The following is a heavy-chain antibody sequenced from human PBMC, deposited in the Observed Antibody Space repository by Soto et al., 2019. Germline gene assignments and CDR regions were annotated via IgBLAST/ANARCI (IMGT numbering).Heavy chain of an antibody. CDR3: EKDRVYYSSSWPCY. CDR2: ISYDGTYK. Sequence: QVQLVESGGGVVQPGRSLRLSCAASGSSFSSYGIHCVRQVPGKGLEWVAVISYDGTYKHYAVSVKGRFTFSRDNSKNTVYLQMNSLRAEDTAVYYCEKDRVYYSSSWPCYWGQGTLVTGSS. D-gene: IGHD6-13*01. V-gene: IGHV3-30*18. J-gene: IGHJ4*02. CDR1: GSSFSSYG.